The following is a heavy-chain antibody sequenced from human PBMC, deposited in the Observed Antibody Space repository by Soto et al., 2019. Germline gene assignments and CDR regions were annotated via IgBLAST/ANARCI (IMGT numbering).Heavy chain of an antibody. CDR1: GFTFSSYW. CDR2: IKQDGSEK. V-gene: IGHV3-7*01. D-gene: IGHD3-3*01. CDR3: ARDLHDFWSGYYDY. J-gene: IGHJ4*02. Sequence: VGSLRLSCAASGFTFSSYWMSWVRQAPGKGLEWVANIKQDGSEKYYVDSVKGRFTISRDNAKNSLYLQMNSLRAEDTAVYYCARDLHDFWSGYYDYWGQGTLVTVSS.